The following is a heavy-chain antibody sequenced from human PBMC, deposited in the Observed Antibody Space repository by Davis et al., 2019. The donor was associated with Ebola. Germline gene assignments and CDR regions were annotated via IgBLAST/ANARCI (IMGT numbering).Heavy chain of an antibody. V-gene: IGHV3-49*03. J-gene: IGHJ4*02. CDR3: RIRGVVDY. CDR1: GVTFSDHA. CDR2: IRSKAYGGTP. Sequence: GGSLRLSCTTSGVTFSDHALSWFRQAPGKGLEWVGFIRSKAYGGTPEYATSVSGRATISRDDSKSIAYLQMNSLNNEDTAVYYCRIRGVVDYWGQGTLVTVSS. D-gene: IGHD3-10*01.